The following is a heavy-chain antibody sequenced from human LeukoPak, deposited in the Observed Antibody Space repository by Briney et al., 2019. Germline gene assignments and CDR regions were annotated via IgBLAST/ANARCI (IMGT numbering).Heavy chain of an antibody. CDR3: ATYYYGSGSPADDAFDI. J-gene: IGHJ3*02. Sequence: PSETLSLTCTVSGDSITSYYWNWIRQPPGKGLEWIGYIYYSGSTNYNPSLKSRVTISVDTSKNQFSLKLSSVTAADTAVYYCATYYYGSGSPADDAFDIWGQGTMVTVSS. D-gene: IGHD3-10*01. V-gene: IGHV4-59*01. CDR1: GDSITSYY. CDR2: IYYSGST.